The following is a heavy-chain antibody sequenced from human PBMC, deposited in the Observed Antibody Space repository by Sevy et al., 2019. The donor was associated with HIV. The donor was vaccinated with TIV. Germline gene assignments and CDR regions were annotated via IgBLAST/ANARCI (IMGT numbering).Heavy chain of an antibody. D-gene: IGHD6-13*01. J-gene: IGHJ4*02. V-gene: IGHV3-21*01. CDR1: GFTFNIYS. CDR2: ISSSSSYI. CDR3: ARASQQLVLLREYYFDY. Sequence: GGSLRLSCAASGFTFNIYSMNWVRQAPGKGLEWVSSISSSSSYIYYADSLKGRFTVSRDNAKNSLYLQMNSLRAEDTAVYYCARASQQLVLLREYYFDYWGQGTLVTVSP.